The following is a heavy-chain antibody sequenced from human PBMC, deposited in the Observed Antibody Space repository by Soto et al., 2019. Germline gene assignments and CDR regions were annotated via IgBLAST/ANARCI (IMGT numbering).Heavy chain of an antibody. CDR1: GGTFSSYA. V-gene: IGHV1-69*13. CDR2: IIPIFGTA. J-gene: IGHJ3*02. CDR3: ARFRYCSGGSCLQRYDAFDI. D-gene: IGHD2-15*01. Sequence: SVKVSCKASGGTFSSYAISWVRQAPGQGLEWMGGIIPIFGTANYAQKFQGRVTITADESTSTAYMELSRLRSDDTAVYYCARFRYCSGGSCLQRYDAFDIWGQGTMVTVSS.